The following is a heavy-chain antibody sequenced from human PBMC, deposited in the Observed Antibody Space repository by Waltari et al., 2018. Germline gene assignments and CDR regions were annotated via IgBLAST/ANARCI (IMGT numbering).Heavy chain of an antibody. CDR1: GYTFTAYG. D-gene: IGHD3-3*01. J-gene: IGHJ3*02. CDR2: NRAPSDKT. CDR3: ARRFIGAFDI. V-gene: IGHV1-18*04. Sequence: QVQLVQSGPETKRPGASVKVSCKASGYTFTAYGLSWVRQAPGQGLDWMGWNRAPSDKTNYAQKFQDRVTMTTDTTTSTAYMELRSLRSDDTAVYYCARRFIGAFDIWGQGTMVTVSS.